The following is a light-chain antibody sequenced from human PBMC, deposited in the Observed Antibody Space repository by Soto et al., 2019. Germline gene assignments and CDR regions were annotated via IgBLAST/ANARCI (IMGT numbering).Light chain of an antibody. Sequence: DIVMTQSPDSLAVSLGERATINCKSSQSVLYSSNNKNYLAWYQQKPGQPPKLLIYWASTRESGVPDRFSGSGSGTDFTLTISSLQAEDVAVYYCQRYYSPWTFGQGTKVDIK. V-gene: IGKV4-1*01. CDR3: QRYYSPWT. CDR2: WAS. CDR1: QSVLYSSNNKNY. J-gene: IGKJ1*01.